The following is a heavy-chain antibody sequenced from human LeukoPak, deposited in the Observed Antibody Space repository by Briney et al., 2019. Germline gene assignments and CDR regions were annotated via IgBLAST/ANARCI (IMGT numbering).Heavy chain of an antibody. CDR3: VKDVGGSYAFDY. CDR1: GFTFSRYA. D-gene: IGHD1-26*01. J-gene: IGHJ4*02. CDR2: INDNGGRT. Sequence: GGSLRLSCSASGFTFSRYAMHWVRQAPGKGLEYVSGINDNGGRTHYGDSVKGRFSISRDNSKNTLHLQMSTLRAEDAALYYCVKDVGGSYAFDYWGQGILVTVAS. V-gene: IGHV3-64D*09.